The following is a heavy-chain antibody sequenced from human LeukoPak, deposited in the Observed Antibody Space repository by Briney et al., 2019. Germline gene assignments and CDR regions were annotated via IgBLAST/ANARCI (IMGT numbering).Heavy chain of an antibody. CDR3: ARHHGNNWYWDY. CDR1: GGSISSSNYY. J-gene: IGHJ4*02. D-gene: IGHD6-13*01. CDR2: IYYSGST. V-gene: IGHV4-39*01. Sequence: SETLSLTCTVSGGSISSSNYYWGWIGQPPGKGLEWIGSIYYSGSTYYNPSLKSRVTISVDTSKNQFSLKLSSVTAADTAMYYCARHHGNNWYWDYWGQGTLVTVSS.